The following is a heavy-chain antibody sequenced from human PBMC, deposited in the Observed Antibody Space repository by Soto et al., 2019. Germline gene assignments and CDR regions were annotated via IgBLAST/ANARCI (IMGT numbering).Heavy chain of an antibody. CDR2: VAYNGTT. V-gene: IGHV4-59*01. D-gene: IGHD3-3*01. CDR1: SGSINFYY. J-gene: IGHJ4*02. Sequence: SETLSLTCTISSGSINFYYWTWIRQSPGKGLEWIGYVAYNGTTTYKPSLKSRVTISLDTSKSRFSLRLTSATAADTATYYCARGQYFSLWSGLKYYFDQWGQGAQVTVSS. CDR3: ARGQYFSLWSGLKYYFDQ.